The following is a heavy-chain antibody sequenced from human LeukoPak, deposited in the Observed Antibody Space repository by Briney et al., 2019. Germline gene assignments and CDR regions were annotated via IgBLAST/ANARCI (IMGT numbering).Heavy chain of an antibody. D-gene: IGHD1-26*01. CDR1: GGSISSYY. Sequence: SETLSLTCTVSGGSISSYYWSWIRQPPGKGLEWIGYIYYSGSTNYNPFLKSRVTISVDTSKNQFSLKLSSVTAADTAVYYCARVRKNIVGATRWFDPWGQGTLVTVSS. CDR2: IYYSGST. J-gene: IGHJ5*02. V-gene: IGHV4-59*01. CDR3: ARVRKNIVGATRWFDP.